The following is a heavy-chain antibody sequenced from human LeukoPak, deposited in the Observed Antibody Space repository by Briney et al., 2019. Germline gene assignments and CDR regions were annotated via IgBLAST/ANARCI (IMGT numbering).Heavy chain of an antibody. D-gene: IGHD2-2*01. J-gene: IGHJ5*02. Sequence: GASVKVSCKASGGTFSSYAISWVRQAPGQGLEWMGGIIPIFGTANYAQKFQGRVTITTDESTSTAYMELSSLRSEDTAVYYCARDNPALVVPAAITWGQGTLVTVSS. CDR3: ARDNPALVVPAAIT. CDR2: IIPIFGTA. V-gene: IGHV1-69*05. CDR1: GGTFSSYA.